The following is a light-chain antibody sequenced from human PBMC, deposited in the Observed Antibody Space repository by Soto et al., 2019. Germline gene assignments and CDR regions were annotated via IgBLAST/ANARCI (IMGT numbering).Light chain of an antibody. V-gene: IGLV7-46*01. J-gene: IGLJ2*01. Sequence: QAVVTQEPSLTVSPGGTVTLTCGSSTGAVTSGHYPYWFQQKPGQAPRTLIYDTSNKHSWTPARFSGSLLGGKAALTLSGARLEDGAEYYLLLSCSGARVFGRGTKVTVL. CDR3: LLSCSGARV. CDR2: DTS. CDR1: TGAVTSGHY.